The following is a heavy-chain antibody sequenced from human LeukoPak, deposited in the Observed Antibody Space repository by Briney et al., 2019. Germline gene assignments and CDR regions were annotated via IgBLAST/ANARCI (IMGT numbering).Heavy chain of an antibody. V-gene: IGHV1-18*01. CDR1: GYTFTSYG. CDR3: ARGLQENLAWLQAFSAFDI. D-gene: IGHD6-19*01. CDR2: ISAYNGDT. J-gene: IGHJ3*02. Sequence: GASVKVSCKASGYTFTSYGISWVRQAPGQGLEWMGWISAYNGDTNYAQKLQGGVTMTTDTSTSTAYMELRSLRSDDTAVYYCARGLQENLAWLQAFSAFDIWGQGTMVTVSS.